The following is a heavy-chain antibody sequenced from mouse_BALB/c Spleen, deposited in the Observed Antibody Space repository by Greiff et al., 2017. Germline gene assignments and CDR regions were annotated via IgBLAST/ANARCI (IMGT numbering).Heavy chain of an antibody. CDR3: ARERHYYGSSYLMDY. CDR1: GFSLTSYG. D-gene: IGHD1-1*01. J-gene: IGHJ4*01. V-gene: IGHV2-9*02. Sequence: VQLVESGPGLVAPSQSLSITCTVSGFSLTSYGVHWVRQPPGKGLEWLGVIWAGGSTNYNSALMSRLSISKDNSKSQVFLKMNSLQTDDTAMYYCARERHYYGSSYLMDYWGQGTSVTVSS. CDR2: IWAGGST.